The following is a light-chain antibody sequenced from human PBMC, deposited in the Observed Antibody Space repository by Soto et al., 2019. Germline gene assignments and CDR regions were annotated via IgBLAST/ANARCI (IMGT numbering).Light chain of an antibody. V-gene: IGLV2-23*02. Sequence: QSALTQPASVSGSPGQSSTISCSGTTSDVGIYNLVSWYQQHPGKAPKLVIYEVDKRPSGVSNRFSGSRSGNTAYLTISGRQSEAEAEYYCSSYAGSRWVFGGGTQLTVL. CDR3: SSYAGSRWV. CDR1: TSDVGIYNL. J-gene: IGLJ3*02. CDR2: EVD.